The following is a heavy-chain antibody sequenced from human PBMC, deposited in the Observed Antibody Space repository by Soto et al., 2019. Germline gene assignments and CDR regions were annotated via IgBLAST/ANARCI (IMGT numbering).Heavy chain of an antibody. V-gene: IGHV1-69*01. CDR3: ASGRDQPPVGLYFDS. Sequence: QVQLVQSGAEVKKPGSSVKVSCKASGGAFNNYIFDWVRQAPGQGLEWMGGIIPMFGTPKYAQTFQDRITISADVSTGTAYMELTSLRFDDPAIYYCASGRDQPPVGLYFDSWGEGTRVTVSS. J-gene: IGHJ4*02. D-gene: IGHD1-26*01. CDR2: IIPMFGTP. CDR1: GGAFNNYI.